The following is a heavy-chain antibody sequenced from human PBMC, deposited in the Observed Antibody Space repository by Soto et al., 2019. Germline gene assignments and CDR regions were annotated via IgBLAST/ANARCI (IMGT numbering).Heavy chain of an antibody. D-gene: IGHD3-9*01. CDR3: ARTRPLYDILTGKRWGRRVWFDP. V-gene: IGHV4-34*01. J-gene: IGHJ5*02. Sequence: QVQLQQWGAGLLKPSETLSLTCAVYGGSFSGYYWSWIRQPPGKGLEWIGEINHSGSTNYNPSLKSRVTISVDTSKNQFSLKLSSVTAADTAVYYCARTRPLYDILTGKRWGRRVWFDPWGQGTLVTVSS. CDR2: INHSGST. CDR1: GGSFSGYY.